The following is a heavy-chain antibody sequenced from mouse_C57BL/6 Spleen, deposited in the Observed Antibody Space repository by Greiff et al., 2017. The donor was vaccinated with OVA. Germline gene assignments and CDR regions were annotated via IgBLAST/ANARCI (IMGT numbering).Heavy chain of an antibody. V-gene: IGHV5-17*01. CDR3: ARPHRKGAMDY. CDR2: ISSGSSTI. D-gene: IGHD2-14*01. CDR1: GFTFSDYG. Sequence: EVKLMESGGGLVKPGGSLKLSCAASGFTFSDYGMHWVRQAPEKGLEWVAYISSGSSTIYYADTVKGRFTISRDNAQNTLLLQMTSLRSEDTAMYYCARPHRKGAMDYWGQGTSVTVSS. J-gene: IGHJ4*01.